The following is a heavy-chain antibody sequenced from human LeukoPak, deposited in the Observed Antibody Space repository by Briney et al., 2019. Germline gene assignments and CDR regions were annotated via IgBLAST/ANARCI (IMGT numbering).Heavy chain of an antibody. CDR2: ISWNSGSI. J-gene: IGHJ4*02. Sequence: GGSLRLSCAASGFTFDDYAMHWVRQAPGKGLEWVSGISWNSGSIGYADSVKGRFTISRDNAKNSLYLQMNSLRAEDTALYYCAKDLYSSSWAYYLDYWGQGTLVTVSS. D-gene: IGHD6-13*01. CDR3: AKDLYSSSWAYYLDY. CDR1: GFTFDDYA. V-gene: IGHV3-9*01.